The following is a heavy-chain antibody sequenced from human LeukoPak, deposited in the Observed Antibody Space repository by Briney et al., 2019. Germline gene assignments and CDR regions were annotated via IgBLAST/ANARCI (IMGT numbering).Heavy chain of an antibody. CDR1: GFTFSSYA. J-gene: IGHJ4*02. V-gene: IGHV3-30*04. CDR2: ISYDGSNK. D-gene: IGHD3-10*01. Sequence: GGSLRLSCAASGFTFSSYAMHWVRQAPGEGLEWVAVISYDGSNKYYADSVKGRFTISRDNSKNTLYLQMNSLRAEDTAVYYCARDGYGSGSYYADFDYWGQGTLVTVSS. CDR3: ARDGYGSGSYYADFDY.